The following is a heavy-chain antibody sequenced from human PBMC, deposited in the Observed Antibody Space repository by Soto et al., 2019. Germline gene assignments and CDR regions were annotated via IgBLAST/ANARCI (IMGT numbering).Heavy chain of an antibody. CDR3: AREKLGYCSGGSCYQYYYYYYYMDV. J-gene: IGHJ6*03. V-gene: IGHV4-34*01. D-gene: IGHD2-15*01. CDR2: INHSGST. Sequence: PSETLSLTCAVYGGSFSGYYWSWIRQPPGKGLEWIGEINHSGSTNYNPSLKSRVTISVDTSKNQFSLKLSSVTAADTAVYYCAREKLGYCSGGSCYQYYYYYYYMDVWGKGTTVTVSS. CDR1: GGSFSGYY.